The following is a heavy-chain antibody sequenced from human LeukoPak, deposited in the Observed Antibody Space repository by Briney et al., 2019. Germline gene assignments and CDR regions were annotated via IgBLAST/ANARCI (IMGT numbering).Heavy chain of an antibody. CDR2: IYYSGST. CDR3: ATMAPINRYYYDSSGDAFDI. J-gene: IGHJ3*02. D-gene: IGHD3-22*01. CDR1: GGSISSSSYY. V-gene: IGHV4-39*07. Sequence: PSETLSLTCTVSGGSISSSSYYWGWIRQPPGKGLEWIGSIYYSGSTNYNPSLRSRVTISIDTSKNQFSLKLNSVTAADTAVYYCATMAPINRYYYDSSGDAFDIWGQGTMVTVSS.